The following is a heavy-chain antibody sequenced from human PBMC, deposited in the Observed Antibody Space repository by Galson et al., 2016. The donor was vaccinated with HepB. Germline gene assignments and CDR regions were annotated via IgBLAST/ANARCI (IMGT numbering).Heavy chain of an antibody. CDR3: ARGYGARQGSYY. J-gene: IGHJ4*02. Sequence: TLSLTCTVSGASISSSNYYWGWIRQSPGKGLEWIGSIYYSGTTHYNPSLRSRVTISVDTSKNQFSLKLSSVTAADTAVYYCARGYGARQGSYYWGQGSLVTVSS. D-gene: IGHD6-6*01. CDR2: IYYSGTT. CDR1: GASISSSNYY. V-gene: IGHV4-39*01.